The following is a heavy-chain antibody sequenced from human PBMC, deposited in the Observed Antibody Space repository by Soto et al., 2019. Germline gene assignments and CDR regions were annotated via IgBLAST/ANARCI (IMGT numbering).Heavy chain of an antibody. J-gene: IGHJ4*02. CDR2: IYYSGST. D-gene: IGHD1-7*01. CDR1: GGSISSGDYY. CDR3: ARGHNWNYICDY. Sequence: PXETLSLTCTVSGGSISSGDYYWSWIRQPPGKGLEWIGYIYYSGSTYYNPSLKSRVTISVDTSKNQFSLKLSSVTAADTAVYYCARGHNWNYICDYWGQGSLVTVSS. V-gene: IGHV4-30-4*01.